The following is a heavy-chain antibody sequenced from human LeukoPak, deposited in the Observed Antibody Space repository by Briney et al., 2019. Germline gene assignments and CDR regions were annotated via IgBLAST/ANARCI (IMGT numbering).Heavy chain of an antibody. D-gene: IGHD3-22*01. Sequence: GRSLRLSCAASGFTFSSYAMHWVRQAPGKGLEWVAVISYDGSNKYYADSVKGRFTISRDNSKNTLYLQMNSLRAEDTAVYYCARGGIAMIVVVTARGAFDIWGQGTMVTVSS. CDR3: ARGGIAMIVVVTARGAFDI. J-gene: IGHJ3*02. CDR2: ISYDGSNK. V-gene: IGHV3-30-3*01. CDR1: GFTFSSYA.